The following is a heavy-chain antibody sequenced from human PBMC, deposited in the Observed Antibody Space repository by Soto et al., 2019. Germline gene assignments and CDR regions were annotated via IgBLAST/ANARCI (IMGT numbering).Heavy chain of an antibody. Sequence: PGGSLRLSCKASGFTFSTYSINWVRQAPGKGLDWVASISGAGVTTYYADSVRGRFTVSRDNSKNTLYLYMHNLSAGDTAVYYCAKGVLPGPPLDPWGQGTLVTVSS. CDR2: ISGAGVTT. V-gene: IGHV3-23*01. CDR1: GFTFSTYS. CDR3: AKGVLPGPPLDP. J-gene: IGHJ5*02. D-gene: IGHD2-2*01.